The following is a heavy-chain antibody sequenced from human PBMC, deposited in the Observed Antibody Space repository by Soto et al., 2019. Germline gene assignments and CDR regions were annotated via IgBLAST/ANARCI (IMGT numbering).Heavy chain of an antibody. D-gene: IGHD5-12*01. CDR2: IYHSGST. J-gene: IGHJ4*02. CDR3: ARLSRFIVATSKFDY. CDR1: GYSISSGYY. V-gene: IGHV4-38-2*01. Sequence: TSGTLSLTCAVSGYSISSGYYWGWIRQPPGKGLEWIGSIYHSGSTYYNPSLKSRVTISVDTSKNQSTLKLSSVTAADTAVYYCARLSRFIVATSKFDYWGQGTLVTAAS.